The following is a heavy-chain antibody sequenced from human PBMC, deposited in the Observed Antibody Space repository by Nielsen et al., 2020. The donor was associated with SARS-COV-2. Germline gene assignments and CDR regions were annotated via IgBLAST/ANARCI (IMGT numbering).Heavy chain of an antibody. D-gene: IGHD3-10*01. V-gene: IGHV3-33*01. CDR1: GFTFSSYG. CDR3: ARVVSGYYGMDV. CDR2: IWYDGSNK. J-gene: IGHJ6*02. Sequence: GESLKISCAASGFTFSSYGMHWVRQAPGKGLEWVAVIWYDGSNKYYADSVKGRFTISRDNSKNTLYLQMNSLRAEDTAVYYCARVVSGYYGMDVWGQGTTVTVSS.